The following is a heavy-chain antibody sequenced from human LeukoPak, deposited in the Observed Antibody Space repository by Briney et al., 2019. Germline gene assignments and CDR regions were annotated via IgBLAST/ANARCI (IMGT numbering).Heavy chain of an antibody. Sequence: ASVKVSCKASGYTFTSYYMHWVRQAPGQGLEWMGIINPSGGSTSYAQKFQGRVTMTRDMSTSTVYMELCSLRSEDTAVYYCARDGYSNYYYYYMDVWGKGTTVTVSS. CDR1: GYTFTSYY. CDR2: INPSGGST. CDR3: ARDGYSNYYYYYMDV. V-gene: IGHV1-46*01. J-gene: IGHJ6*03. D-gene: IGHD4-11*01.